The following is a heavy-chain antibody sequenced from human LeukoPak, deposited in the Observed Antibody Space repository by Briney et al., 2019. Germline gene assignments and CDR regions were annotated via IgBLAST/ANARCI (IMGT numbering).Heavy chain of an antibody. Sequence: ASVKVSCKASGYTFTGYYMHWVRQAPGQGLEWMGRINPNSGGTNYAQKFQGRVTVTRDTSISTAYMELSRLRSDDTAVYYCARDGSWGDYYYYYMDVWGKGTTVTVSS. CDR1: GYTFTGYY. J-gene: IGHJ6*03. CDR3: ARDGSWGDYYYYYMDV. CDR2: INPNSGGT. V-gene: IGHV1-2*06. D-gene: IGHD6-13*01.